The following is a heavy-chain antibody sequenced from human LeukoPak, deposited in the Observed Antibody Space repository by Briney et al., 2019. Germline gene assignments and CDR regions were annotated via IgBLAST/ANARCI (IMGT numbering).Heavy chain of an antibody. CDR3: ARTAARRFDY. J-gene: IGHJ4*02. V-gene: IGHV1-46*01. D-gene: IGHD6-6*01. Sequence: ASVKVPCKASGYTFPSYFMHWVRQAPGQGLEWKGIINPTGGSTTYAQKFQGRVTMTRDTSTSTVYMELSSLRSDDTAVYYCARTAARRFDYWGQGTLVTVSS. CDR2: INPTGGST. CDR1: GYTFPSYF.